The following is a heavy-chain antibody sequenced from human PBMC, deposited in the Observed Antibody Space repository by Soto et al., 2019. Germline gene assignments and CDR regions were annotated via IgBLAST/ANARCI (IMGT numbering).Heavy chain of an antibody. CDR3: ARDHIYAFDN. V-gene: IGHV3-48*02. Sequence: PGWSLRHSGAGSVCTFKDYIMNWVRQAKGKGLEWISYIRTTPSVIVYADSVKGRFTISRDNAKNSMYLQMNSLKDEDTAVYYCARDHIYAFDNWGQGTPVTVSS. D-gene: IGHD5-18*01. CDR2: IRTTPSVI. CDR1: VCTFKDYI. J-gene: IGHJ4*02.